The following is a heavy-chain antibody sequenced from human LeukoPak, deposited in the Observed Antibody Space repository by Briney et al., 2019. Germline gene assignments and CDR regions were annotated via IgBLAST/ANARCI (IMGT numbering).Heavy chain of an antibody. V-gene: IGHV4-59*01. J-gene: IGHJ5*02. CDR2: IYYSGST. D-gene: IGHD3-10*01. CDR1: GGSISSYY. Sequence: SETLSLTCTVSGGSISSYYWSWIRQPPGKGLEWIGYIYYSGSTNYNPSLKSRVTISVDTSKNQFSLKLSSVTAADTAVYYCAGGSGSHNWFDPWGQGTLVTVSS. CDR3: AGGSGSHNWFDP.